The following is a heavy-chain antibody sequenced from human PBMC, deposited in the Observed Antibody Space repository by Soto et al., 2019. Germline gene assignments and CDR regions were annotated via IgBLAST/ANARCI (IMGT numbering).Heavy chain of an antibody. D-gene: IGHD6-13*01. CDR1: GFTFSSYV. Sequence: QVQLVESGGGVVQPGRSLRLSCAASGFTFSSYVMHWVRQAPGKGLEWVAVIWYDGSNNYYADSVKGRFTISRDNSKNTLYLQMNSLRAEDTAVYYCARDDLAAAGRNYFDDWGQGTLLTVSS. CDR3: ARDDLAAAGRNYFDD. V-gene: IGHV3-33*01. CDR2: IWYDGSNN. J-gene: IGHJ4*02.